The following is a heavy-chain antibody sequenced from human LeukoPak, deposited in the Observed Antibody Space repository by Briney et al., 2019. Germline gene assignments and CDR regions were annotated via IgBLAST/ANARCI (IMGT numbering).Heavy chain of an antibody. V-gene: IGHV3-20*04. J-gene: IGHJ4*02. CDR3: ARGMGIAAAGPLRY. Sequence: PGESLRLSCAVSGFSLSDYWMSWVRQAPGKGLEWVSGINWNGGSTGYADSVKGRFTISRDNAKNSLYLQMNSLRAEDTALYYCARGMGIAAAGPLRYWGQGTLVTVSS. CDR1: GFSLSDYW. D-gene: IGHD6-13*01. CDR2: INWNGGST.